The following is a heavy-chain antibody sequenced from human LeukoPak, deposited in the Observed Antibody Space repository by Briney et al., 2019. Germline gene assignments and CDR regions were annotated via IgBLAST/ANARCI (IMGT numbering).Heavy chain of an antibody. CDR2: ISSSSSYT. Sequence: GGSLRLSCAASGFTFSSYSMNWVRQAPGKGLEWVSSISSSSSYTYYADSVKGRFTISRDNAKNSLYLQMNSLRAEDTAVYYCARGGPYYDSSGQIYFDYWGQGTLVTVSS. CDR1: GFTFSSYS. D-gene: IGHD3-22*01. J-gene: IGHJ4*02. CDR3: ARGGPYYDSSGQIYFDY. V-gene: IGHV3-21*01.